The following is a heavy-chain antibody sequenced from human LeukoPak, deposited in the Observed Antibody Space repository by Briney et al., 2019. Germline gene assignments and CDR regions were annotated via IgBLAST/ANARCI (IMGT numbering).Heavy chain of an antibody. Sequence: SETLSLTCTVSGGSISSYYWSWIREPPGKGLEWIGYIYYSGSTNCNPSLKSRVTISVDTSKNQFSLKLSSVTAADTAVYYCARDFGSGWPPDMVFDPWGQGTLVTASS. CDR1: GGSISSYY. CDR2: IYYSGST. D-gene: IGHD6-19*01. CDR3: ARDFGSGWPPDMVFDP. V-gene: IGHV4-59*01. J-gene: IGHJ5*02.